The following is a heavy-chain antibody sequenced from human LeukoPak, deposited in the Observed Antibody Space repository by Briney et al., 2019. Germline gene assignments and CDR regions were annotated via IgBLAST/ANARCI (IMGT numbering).Heavy chain of an antibody. CDR2: IYSGGST. J-gene: IGHJ6*02. CDR3: ARDSHYYGMDV. V-gene: IGHV3-53*01. CDR1: GFPFSTYA. Sequence: GGSLRLSCAASGFPFSTYAMSWVRQAPGKGLEWVSVIYSGGSTYYADSVKGRFTISRDNSKNTLYLQMNSLRAEDTAVYYCARDSHYYGMDVWGQGTTVTVSS.